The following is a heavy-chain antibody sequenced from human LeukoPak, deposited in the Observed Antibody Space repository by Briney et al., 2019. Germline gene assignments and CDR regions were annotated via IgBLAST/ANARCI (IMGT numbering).Heavy chain of an antibody. CDR2: INPSGGST. CDR3: ARDLLWFGELFEIDY. V-gene: IGHV1-46*01. Sequence: ASVKVSCTASGYTFTSYYMHWVRQAPGQGLEWMGIINPSGGSTSYAQKFQGRVTMTRDTSTSTVYMELSSLRSEDTAVYYCARDLLWFGELFEIDYWGQGTLVTVSS. D-gene: IGHD3-10*01. CDR1: GYTFTSYY. J-gene: IGHJ4*02.